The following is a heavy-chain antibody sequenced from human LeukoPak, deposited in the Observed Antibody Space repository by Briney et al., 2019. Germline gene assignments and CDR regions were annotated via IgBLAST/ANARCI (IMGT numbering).Heavy chain of an antibody. V-gene: IGHV3-48*01. CDR2: ISSSGSTI. Sequence: GGSLRLSCAASGFTFSNAWMSWVRQAPGKGLEWVSYISSSGSTIYYADSVKGRFTISRDNAKNSLYLQMNSLRAEDTAVYYCARDAKYYYDSSGYYYFDYWGQGTLVTVSS. D-gene: IGHD3-22*01. CDR1: GFTFSNAW. J-gene: IGHJ4*02. CDR3: ARDAKYYYDSSGYYYFDY.